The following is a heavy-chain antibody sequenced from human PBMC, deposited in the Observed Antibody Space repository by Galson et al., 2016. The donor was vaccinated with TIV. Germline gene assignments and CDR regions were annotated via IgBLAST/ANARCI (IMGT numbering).Heavy chain of an antibody. CDR2: VWFDGTNK. CDR3: ARELGLTSGDFDS. CDR1: GFSFGNYG. Sequence: SLRLSCAASGFSFGNYGIHWVRQAPGKGLEWVVVVWFDGTNKYYADSVKGRFTISRDNSKNTLYLQMNSLRVEDTAVYYCARELGLTSGDFDSWGQGTLVTVSS. V-gene: IGHV3-33*01. D-gene: IGHD2-15*01. J-gene: IGHJ4*02.